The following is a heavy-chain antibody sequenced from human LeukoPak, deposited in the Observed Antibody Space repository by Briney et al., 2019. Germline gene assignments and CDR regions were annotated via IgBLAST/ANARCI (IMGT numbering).Heavy chain of an antibody. CDR2: INLNSGVT. CDR1: GYTFTGYY. V-gene: IGHV1-2*02. Sequence: ASLKVSCKTSGYTFTGYYMHWVRQAPGQELDWMGWINLNSGVTNYAQKFQGRVTMTRDTSISTAYMELSRLRSDDAAVYYCARATPYFDYWGQGTLVTVSS. J-gene: IGHJ4*02. CDR3: ARATPYFDY.